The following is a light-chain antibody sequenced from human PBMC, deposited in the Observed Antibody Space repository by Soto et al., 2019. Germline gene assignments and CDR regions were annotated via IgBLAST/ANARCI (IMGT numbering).Light chain of an antibody. V-gene: IGLV2-23*02. CDR3: CSYAGGSTYV. Sequence: QSALTQPASVSGSPGQSITISCTGTSSDVGSYNFVSWYQQYPGKAPKVMIYEVYQRPSGVSNRFSGSKSGSAASLTISGLQVEDEADYYCCSYAGGSTYVFGTGTKLTVL. J-gene: IGLJ1*01. CDR2: EVY. CDR1: SSDVGSYNF.